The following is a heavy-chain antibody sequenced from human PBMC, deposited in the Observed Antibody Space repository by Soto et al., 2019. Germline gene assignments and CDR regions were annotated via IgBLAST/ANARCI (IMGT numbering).Heavy chain of an antibody. CDR3: ARLRYSNNYRYFAL. V-gene: IGHV3-74*01. Sequence: EVQLVESGGGLVQPGGSLRLSCAASGFTFSTYWMYWVRQAPGEGLVWVSRIKGDGSASDNADSVKGRFTISRDNAKNTLDLQMNSLRAEDTAVYYCARLRYSNNYRYFALWGRGTLVTVSS. CDR2: IKGDGSAS. D-gene: IGHD4-4*01. J-gene: IGHJ2*01. CDR1: GFTFSTYW.